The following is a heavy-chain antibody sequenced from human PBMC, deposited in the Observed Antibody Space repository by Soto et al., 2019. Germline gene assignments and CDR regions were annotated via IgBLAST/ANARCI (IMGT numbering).Heavy chain of an antibody. CDR3: VSDRALDSSGHWFDT. CDR2: IYHIGSP. J-gene: IGHJ5*02. D-gene: IGHD6-19*01. CDR1: GRPVSSGGYY. V-gene: IGHV4-31*01. Sequence: QVQLQESGPGLVKPSQTLSLTCTVSGRPVSSGGYYWTWIRQHPGRGLQWMGYIYHIGSPSYNPPRANPLTIALDTSKSGFSLNLTSVTAADTAIYYWVSDRALDSSGHWFDTWGQGILVTVSS.